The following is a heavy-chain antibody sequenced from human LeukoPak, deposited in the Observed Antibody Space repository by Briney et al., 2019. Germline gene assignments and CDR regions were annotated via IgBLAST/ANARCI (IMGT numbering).Heavy chain of an antibody. CDR1: GFTFSSYW. CDR2: IKQDGSEK. V-gene: IGHV3-7*01. Sequence: GGSLRLSCAASGFTFSSYWMSWVRQAPGKGLEWVANIKQDGSEKYYVDSVKGRFTISRENAKNSLYLQMNSLRAEDTAVYYCARESAGYYYYMDVWGKGTTVTVPS. J-gene: IGHJ6*03. CDR3: ARESAGYYYYMDV.